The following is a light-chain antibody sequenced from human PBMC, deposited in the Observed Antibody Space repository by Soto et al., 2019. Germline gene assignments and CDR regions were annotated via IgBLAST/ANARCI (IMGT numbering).Light chain of an antibody. CDR2: EVS. Sequence: QSALTQPPSAYGSPGQSVTISCTGTSSDVGGYNYVSWYQQHPGKAPKLMIYEVSKRPSGVPDRFSGSKSGNTASLTVSGLQAEDEADYYCSSYAGSNNRVVFGGGTKLTVL. J-gene: IGLJ2*01. CDR1: SSDVGGYNY. CDR3: SSYAGSNNRVV. V-gene: IGLV2-8*01.